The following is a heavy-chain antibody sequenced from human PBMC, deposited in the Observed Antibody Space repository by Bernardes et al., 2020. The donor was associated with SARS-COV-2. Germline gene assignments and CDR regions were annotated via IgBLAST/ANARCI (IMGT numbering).Heavy chain of an antibody. CDR2: VYTTGSA. V-gene: IGHV4-61*02. J-gene: IGHJ5*02. Sequence: SETLSLTCTVSGGSLTGGSYYWSWIRQPAGKGLEYIGRVYTTGSANYNPSLKSRVTISVDTSNNQFSLKLDSVTAADTAIYYCASGTFSSGWYSLDRWGQGSLVTVSS. D-gene: IGHD6-19*01. CDR3: ASGTFSSGWYSLDR. CDR1: GGSLTGGSYY.